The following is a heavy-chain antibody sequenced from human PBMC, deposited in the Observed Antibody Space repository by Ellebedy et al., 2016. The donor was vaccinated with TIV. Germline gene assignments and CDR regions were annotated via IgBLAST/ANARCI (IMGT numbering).Heavy chain of an antibody. Sequence: PGGSLRLSCAASGFTVSSNYMSWVRQAPGKGLEWVSVIYSGGSTYYADSVKGRFTISRDNSKNTLYLQMNSLRAEDTAVYYCARELPARFLVDWGQGTLVTVSS. V-gene: IGHV3-66*01. J-gene: IGHJ4*02. D-gene: IGHD3-3*01. CDR3: ARELPARFLVD. CDR2: IYSGGST. CDR1: GFTVSSNY.